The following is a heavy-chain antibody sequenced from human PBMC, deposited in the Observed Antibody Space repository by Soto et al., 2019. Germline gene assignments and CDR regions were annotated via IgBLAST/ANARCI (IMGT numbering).Heavy chain of an antibody. CDR3: GRCTAARRYYYYGMDV. CDR1: GFTFSSYA. V-gene: IGHV3-23*01. J-gene: IGHJ6*02. Sequence: GGSLRLSCAASGFTFSSYAMSWVRQAPGKGLEWVSAISGSGGSTYYADSVKGRFTISRDNSKNTLYLQMNSLRAEDTAVYYCGRCTAARRYYYYGMDVWGQGTTVTVSS. CDR2: ISGSGGST. D-gene: IGHD6-6*01.